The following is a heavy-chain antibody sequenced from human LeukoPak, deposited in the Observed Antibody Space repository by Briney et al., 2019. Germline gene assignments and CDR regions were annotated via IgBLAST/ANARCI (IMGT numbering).Heavy chain of an antibody. V-gene: IGHV3-9*01. CDR3: AKDRQWEVPSEVFGSGGLVAFDI. CDR2: ISWNSGSI. Sequence: GGSLRLSCAASGFTFDDYAMHWVRQAPGKGLEWVSGISWNSGSIGYADSVKGRFTISRDNAKNSLYLQMNSLRAEDTALYYCAKDRQWEVPSEVFGSGGLVAFDIWGQGTMVTVSS. J-gene: IGHJ3*02. CDR1: GFTFDDYA. D-gene: IGHD3-3*01.